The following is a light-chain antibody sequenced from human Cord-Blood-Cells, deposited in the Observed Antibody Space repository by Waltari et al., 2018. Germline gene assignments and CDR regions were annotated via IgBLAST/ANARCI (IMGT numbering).Light chain of an antibody. CDR3: LLYYGGAWV. CDR1: SSDVGGYNY. Sequence: QSALTQPASVSGSPGQSITISCTGTSSDVGGYNYVSWYQQHPGKAPKLMIYEVSNRPSGVSNRFSGSKSGNTASLTISGLQPEDEAEYYCLLYYGGAWVFGGGTKLTVL. V-gene: IGLV2-14*01. J-gene: IGLJ3*02. CDR2: EVS.